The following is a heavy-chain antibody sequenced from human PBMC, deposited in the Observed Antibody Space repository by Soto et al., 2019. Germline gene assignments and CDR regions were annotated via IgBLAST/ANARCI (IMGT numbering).Heavy chain of an antibody. CDR2: ISGSGGST. CDR3: AKELGF. CDR1: SSSSYY. Sequence: SSSSYYWNWIRQAPGKGLEWVSAISGSGGSTYYADSVKGRFTISRDNSKNTLYLQMNSLRAEDTAVYYCAKELGFWSQGTLVTVPQ. V-gene: IGHV3-23*01. D-gene: IGHD6-6*01. J-gene: IGHJ4*02.